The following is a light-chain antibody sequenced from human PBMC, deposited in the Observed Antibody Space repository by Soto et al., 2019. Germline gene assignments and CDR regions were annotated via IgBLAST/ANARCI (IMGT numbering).Light chain of an antibody. J-gene: IGLJ1*01. Sequence: QSVLTQPPSASGTPGQGVTIHCSGGVSDIGTNTVNWYQQLPGTAPKLLIYSNNQRPSGVPDRFSGSKSGTSASLAISGLQSEDEADYYCAAWDDSLIDYVFGPGTKLTVL. CDR2: SNN. CDR3: AAWDDSLIDYV. CDR1: VSDIGTNT. V-gene: IGLV1-44*01.